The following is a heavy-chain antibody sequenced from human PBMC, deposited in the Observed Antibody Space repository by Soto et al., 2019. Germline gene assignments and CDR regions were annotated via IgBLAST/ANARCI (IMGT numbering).Heavy chain of an antibody. CDR2: ISYSGST. CDR1: GGSISSNSYY. D-gene: IGHD7-27*01. V-gene: IGHV4-39*07. CDR3: ARANWYSEY. J-gene: IGHJ4*02. Sequence: LTCTVSGGSISSNSYYWGWMRQPPEKGLEWIGSISYSGSTYYNPSLKSRITISVATSKRQFSLTLTSLTAADTAIYYCARANWYSEYWGQGTLVTVSS.